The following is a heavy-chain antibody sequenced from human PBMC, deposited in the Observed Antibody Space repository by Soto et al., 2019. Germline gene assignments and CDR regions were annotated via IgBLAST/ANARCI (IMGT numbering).Heavy chain of an antibody. Sequence: PGGSLRLSCAASGFTFSSYWMSWVRQAPGKGLEWVANIKQDGSEKYYVDSVKGRFTISRDNAKNSLYLQMNSLRAEDTAVYYCARDLGGYSGYGLDAFDIWGQGTMVTVS. CDR3: ARDLGGYSGYGLDAFDI. CDR1: GFTFSSYW. J-gene: IGHJ3*02. V-gene: IGHV3-7*01. CDR2: IKQDGSEK. D-gene: IGHD5-12*01.